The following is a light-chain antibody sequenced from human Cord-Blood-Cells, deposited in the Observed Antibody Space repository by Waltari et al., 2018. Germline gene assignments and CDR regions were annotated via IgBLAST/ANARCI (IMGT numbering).Light chain of an antibody. Sequence: QPALTQPASVSGSPRQSITTSCTGTSSDVGSYNLVSWYQQHPGKAPKLMIYEVSKRPSGVSNRFSGSKSGNTASLTISGLQAEDEADYYCCSYAGSSTYVFGTGTKVTVL. V-gene: IGLV2-23*02. J-gene: IGLJ1*01. CDR3: CSYAGSSTYV. CDR1: SSDVGSYNL. CDR2: EVS.